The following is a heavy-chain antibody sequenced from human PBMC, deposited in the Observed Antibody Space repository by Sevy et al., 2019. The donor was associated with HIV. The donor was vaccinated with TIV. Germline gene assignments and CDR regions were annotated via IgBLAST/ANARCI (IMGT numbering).Heavy chain of an antibody. Sequence: GGSLRLSCAVSGFTFSSSAMGWVRQAPGKGLERVSTISGGGGSAYYADSVKGRFTISRDNSKNTLYLQKNSLRAEDKAVYDCAKDDWGTTFGRSLDYWGQGTLVTVS. CDR1: GFTFSSSA. J-gene: IGHJ4*02. V-gene: IGHV3-23*01. D-gene: IGHD3-16*01. CDR3: AKDDWGTTFGRSLDY. CDR2: ISGGGGSA.